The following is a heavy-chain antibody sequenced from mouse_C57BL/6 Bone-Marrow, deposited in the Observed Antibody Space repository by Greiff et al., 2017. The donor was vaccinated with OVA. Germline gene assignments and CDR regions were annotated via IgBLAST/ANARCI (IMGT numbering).Heavy chain of an antibody. CDR2: ISSKSNTYAT. D-gene: IGHD6-1*01. J-gene: IGHJ2*01. CDR1: GFSFNTYA. CDR3: VRHGECYYPCDY. Sequence: EVKLVESGGGLVQPKGSLKLSCAASGFSFNTYAMNWVRQAPGKGLEWVARISSKSNTYATYYPDSVKDRFTISRDDSESMLYLQMNNLKTEATAMYDCVRHGECYYPCDYWGQGTTLTVSA. V-gene: IGHV10-1*01.